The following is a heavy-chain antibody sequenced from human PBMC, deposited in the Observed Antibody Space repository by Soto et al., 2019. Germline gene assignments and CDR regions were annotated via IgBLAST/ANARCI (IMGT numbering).Heavy chain of an antibody. CDR1: GYTFNMYG. Sequence: QVQMVQSGPEVKKPGASVKVSCKASGYTFNMYGITWVRQAPGQGLEWMGWISAYNGDTNYAQKVQGRVTMTTDTSTTTSYMERRGLRSDDTAVYYCARARYYDTPIYYDGLDVWGQGTAVTVSS. D-gene: IGHD3-22*01. CDR3: ARARYYDTPIYYDGLDV. J-gene: IGHJ6*02. CDR2: ISAYNGDT. V-gene: IGHV1-18*01.